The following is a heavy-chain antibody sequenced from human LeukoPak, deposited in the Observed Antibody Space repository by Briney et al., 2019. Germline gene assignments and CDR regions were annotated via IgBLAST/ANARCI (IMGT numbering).Heavy chain of an antibody. CDR3: AGGTNYYYYYMDV. D-gene: IGHD1-1*01. Sequence: GGSLRLSCAASGFTFSSYSMNWVRQAPGKGLEWVSSISSSSSYIYYADSVKGRFTISRDNAKNSLYLQMNSLRAEDTAAYYCAGGTNYYYYYMDVWGKGTTVTVSS. CDR2: ISSSSSYI. J-gene: IGHJ6*03. CDR1: GFTFSSYS. V-gene: IGHV3-21*01.